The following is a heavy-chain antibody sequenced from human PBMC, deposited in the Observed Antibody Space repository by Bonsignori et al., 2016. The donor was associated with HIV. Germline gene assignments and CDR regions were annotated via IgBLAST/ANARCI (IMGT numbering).Heavy chain of an antibody. D-gene: IGHD3-3*01. V-gene: IGHV1-24*01. J-gene: IGHJ4*02. Sequence: ASVKVSCKVSGYTLSALSMHWVRQAPGKGLEWIGGFDAEEGERLYARKFEGRVTVTEDPSTDTAHLELKSLRTEDTAVYYCATDPFPVIRSVPQSNWGQGTLVTVSS. CDR1: GYTLSALS. CDR3: ATDPFPVIRSVPQSN. CDR2: FDAEEGER.